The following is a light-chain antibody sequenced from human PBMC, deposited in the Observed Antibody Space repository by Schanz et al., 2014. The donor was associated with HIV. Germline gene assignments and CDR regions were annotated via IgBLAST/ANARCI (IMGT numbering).Light chain of an antibody. CDR3: SSYTNINSWV. CDR1: SSDVGGYNY. Sequence: QSALTQPASVSGTPGQSITISCTGSSSDVGGYNYVSWYQQHPDKAPKLMIYDVSDRPSGVSNRFSGSKSGNTASLTISGLQAEDEADYYCSSYTNINSWVFGGGTKVTVL. V-gene: IGLV2-14*03. CDR2: DVS. J-gene: IGLJ3*02.